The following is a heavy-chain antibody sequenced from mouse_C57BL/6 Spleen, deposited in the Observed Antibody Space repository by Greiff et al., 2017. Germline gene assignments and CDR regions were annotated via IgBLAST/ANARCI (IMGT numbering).Heavy chain of an antibody. CDR1: GYSITSGYY. J-gene: IGHJ2*01. CDR2: ISYDGSN. Sequence: EVPLQQSGPGLVKPSQSLSLTCSVTGYSITSGYYWNWIRQFPGNKLEWMGYISYDGSNNYNPSLKNRISITRDTSKNQFFLKLNSVTTEDTATYYCARDQGTYFDYWGQGTTLTVAS. D-gene: IGHD3-2*02. V-gene: IGHV3-6*01. CDR3: ARDQGTYFDY.